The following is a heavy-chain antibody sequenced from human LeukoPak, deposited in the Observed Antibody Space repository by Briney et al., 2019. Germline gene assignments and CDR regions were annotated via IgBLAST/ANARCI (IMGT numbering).Heavy chain of an antibody. V-gene: IGHV3-48*03. CDR3: ARGALYYYDSSGYYY. CDR1: GFTFSNYE. CDR2: ISSSGSAI. J-gene: IGHJ4*02. Sequence: GGSLRLSCAASGFTFSNYEMNWVRQAPGKGLEWVSYISSSGSAIYYADSVKGRFTISRDNAKNSLYLQMNSLRAEDTAVYYCARGALYYYDSSGYYYWGQGTLVTVSS. D-gene: IGHD3-22*01.